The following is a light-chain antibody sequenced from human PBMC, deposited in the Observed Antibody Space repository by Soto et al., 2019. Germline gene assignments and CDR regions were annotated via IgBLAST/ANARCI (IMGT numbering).Light chain of an antibody. Sequence: DIQMTQSPSSVSASVGDRVTITCRASQGIGSYLAWYQQNPGKAPKLLIYAASTLQSGVPSRFSGSGSGTDFTLTISSLQPEDFATYYCHQLNSYPRTFGQGTRLEIK. CDR3: HQLNSYPRT. J-gene: IGKJ5*01. CDR1: QGIGSY. CDR2: AAS. V-gene: IGKV1-9*01.